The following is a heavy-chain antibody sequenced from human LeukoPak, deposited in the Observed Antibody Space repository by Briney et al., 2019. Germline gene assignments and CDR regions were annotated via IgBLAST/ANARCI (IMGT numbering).Heavy chain of an antibody. CDR3: ARGSAQLTNYYYYGMVV. Sequence: ASVKVSCKASGYTFTSYDINWVRQATGQGLEWMGWMNPNSGNTGYAQKFQGRVTMTRNTSISTAYMELSSLRSEDTAVYYCARGSAQLTNYYYYGMVVWGQGTTVTVSS. CDR2: MNPNSGNT. J-gene: IGHJ6*02. V-gene: IGHV1-8*01. CDR1: GYTFTSYD. D-gene: IGHD2-2*01.